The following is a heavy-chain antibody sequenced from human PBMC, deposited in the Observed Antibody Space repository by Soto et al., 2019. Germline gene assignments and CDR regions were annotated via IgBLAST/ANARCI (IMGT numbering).Heavy chain of an antibody. V-gene: IGHV3-74*01. Sequence: GGSLILSCAASGFTFSSYWRHWVRQAPGKGLVWVSRINSDGSSTSYADSVKGRFTISRDNAKNTLYLQMNSLRAEDTAVHYRARVGYSSSWVNFDYWGQGTRVTVSS. D-gene: IGHD6-13*01. J-gene: IGHJ4*02. CDR1: GFTFSSYW. CDR3: ARVGYSSSWVNFDY. CDR2: INSDGSST.